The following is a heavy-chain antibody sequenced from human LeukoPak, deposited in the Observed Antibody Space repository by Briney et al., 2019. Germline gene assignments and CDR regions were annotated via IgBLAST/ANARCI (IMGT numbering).Heavy chain of an antibody. J-gene: IGHJ4*02. CDR1: GFIFSNYG. V-gene: IGHV3-23*01. Sequence: GGSLRLSCAASGFIFSNYGMRWVRQAPGKGLEWVSGISGSRAYTDHADSVKGRFTISRDNYKNTLYPEMNSLRVEDTAVYYCAKGNKDSGSYYLDYWGQGILVTVSS. CDR2: ISGSRAYT. D-gene: IGHD3-10*01. CDR3: AKGNKDSGSYYLDY.